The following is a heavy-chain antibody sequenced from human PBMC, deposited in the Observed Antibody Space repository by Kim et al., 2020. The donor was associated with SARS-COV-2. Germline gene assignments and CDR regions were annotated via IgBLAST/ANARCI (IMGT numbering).Heavy chain of an antibody. J-gene: IGHJ3*02. CDR3: ARDLQPDAFDI. CDR2: IYYSGST. V-gene: IGHV4-59*01. CDR1: GGSISSYY. Sequence: SETLSLTCTVSGGSISSYYWSWIRQPPGKGLEWIGYIYYSGSTNYNPSLKSRVTISVDTSKNQFSLKLSSVTAADTAVYYCARDLQPDAFDIWGQGTMVTVSS. D-gene: IGHD2-2*01.